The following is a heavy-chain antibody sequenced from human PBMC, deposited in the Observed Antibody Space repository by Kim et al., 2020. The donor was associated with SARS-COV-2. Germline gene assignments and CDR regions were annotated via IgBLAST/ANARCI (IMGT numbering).Heavy chain of an antibody. Sequence: SETLSLTCTVSGGSISSYYWSWIRQPPGKGLEWIGYIYYSGSTNYNPSLKSRVTISVDTSKNQFSLKLSSVTAADTAVYYCARLTTGYSSSRGYFDYWGQGTLVTVS. J-gene: IGHJ4*02. CDR2: IYYSGST. V-gene: IGHV4-59*01. CDR1: GGSISSYY. D-gene: IGHD6-13*01. CDR3: ARLTTGYSSSRGYFDY.